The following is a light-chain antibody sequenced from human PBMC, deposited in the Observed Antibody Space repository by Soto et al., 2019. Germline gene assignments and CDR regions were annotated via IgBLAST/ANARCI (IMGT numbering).Light chain of an antibody. V-gene: IGKV3-15*01. J-gene: IGKJ2*01. CDR1: QSVNSH. Sequence: ERVMTQSPATLSVSPGERATLPCRADQSVNSHLAWYQQKPGQAPRLLIYAASARTSGLPGRFSGSGSGTEFTLTISSLQPEDFAVYYCQQYNNWPYTFGQGTKLEIK. CDR3: QQYNNWPYT. CDR2: AAS.